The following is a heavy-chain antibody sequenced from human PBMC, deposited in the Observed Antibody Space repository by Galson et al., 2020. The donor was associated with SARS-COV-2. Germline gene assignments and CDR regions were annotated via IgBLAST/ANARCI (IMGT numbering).Heavy chain of an antibody. CDR2: IYYSGST. CDR1: GGSISSSSYY. J-gene: IGHJ5*02. D-gene: IGHD3-22*01. V-gene: IGHV4-39*01. CDR3: ASPRTTYYYDHWNWCDP. Sequence: SETLSLTCTVSGGSISSSSYYWGWIRPPPGKGLEWIGSIYYSGSTYYNPSLKSRVTISVDTSKNQFSLKLSSVTAADTAVYYCASPRTTYYYDHWNWCDPGGQGALVTFSS.